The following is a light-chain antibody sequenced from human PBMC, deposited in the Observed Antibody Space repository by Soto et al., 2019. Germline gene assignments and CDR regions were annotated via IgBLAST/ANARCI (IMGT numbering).Light chain of an antibody. CDR2: GAS. CDR3: QQYGTSPIT. V-gene: IGKV3-20*01. Sequence: ENVLTQSPGTLSLSPGERATLSCRASQTVSSYLTWYQQXXXXAPRLLIYGASKRATGIPDRFSGSGSGTDFTLTISTLEPEDFALYYCQQYGTSPITFGQGTRLEIK. J-gene: IGKJ5*01. CDR1: QTVSSY.